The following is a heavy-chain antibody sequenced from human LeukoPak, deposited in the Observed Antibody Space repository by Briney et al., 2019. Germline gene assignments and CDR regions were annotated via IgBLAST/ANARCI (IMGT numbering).Heavy chain of an antibody. CDR1: GGSISSYS. V-gene: IGHV4-59*01. CDR2: VYYSGST. D-gene: IGHD6-13*01. J-gene: IGHJ4*02. CDR3: ARERMEWQQLATGYFDY. Sequence: SETLSLTCTVSGGSISSYSWSWIRQPPGKGLEWIGYVYYSGSTNYNPSLKSRVTISVDTSKTQFSLKVSSVTAADTAVYYCARERMEWQQLATGYFDYWGQGTLVTVSS.